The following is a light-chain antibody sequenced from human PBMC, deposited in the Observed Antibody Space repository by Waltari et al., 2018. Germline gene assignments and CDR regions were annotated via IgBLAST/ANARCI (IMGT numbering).Light chain of an antibody. CDR3: TQALQTLIFT. J-gene: IGKJ3*01. CDR1: QSLLHSNGYNY. V-gene: IGKV2-28*01. CDR2: LGS. Sequence: DIVLTQSPLSLPVSPGEPASISCRSNQSLLHSNGYNYLDWYLQKPGQSPQLLIYLGSNRASGVPDRFTGSGSGTDFTLRITRVEADDVGIDYCTQALQTLIFTFGPGTKVHIK.